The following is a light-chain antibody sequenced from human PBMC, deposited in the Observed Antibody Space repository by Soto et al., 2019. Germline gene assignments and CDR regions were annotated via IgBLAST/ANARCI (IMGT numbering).Light chain of an antibody. J-gene: IGKJ1*01. CDR1: HSISSH. Sequence: DIQITQSPSSLSASVVDRVTIPYLASHSISSHLNWYQQKPGKAPKLLIYAASSLQSGVPSRFSGSGSGTDFSLTISGLQPEDFATYFCQQSYSTPPWTFGQGTKVHIK. V-gene: IGKV1-39*01. CDR2: AAS. CDR3: QQSYSTPPWT.